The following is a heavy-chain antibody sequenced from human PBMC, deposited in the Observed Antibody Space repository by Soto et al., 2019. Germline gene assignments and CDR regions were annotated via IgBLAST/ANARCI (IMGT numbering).Heavy chain of an antibody. Sequence: EVQLLESGGGLVQPGGTLRLSCAASGFTFSSYAMTWVRQAPGERLEWVSVITNSGGDTLHADSVKGRFTIFRDNSKNTLSLQMNSLRAEDTAIYYCAKATGESYPGSRVYDFWSQGTRLTVSS. CDR3: AKATGESYPGSRVYDF. J-gene: IGHJ4*02. V-gene: IGHV3-23*01. CDR2: ITNSGGDT. D-gene: IGHD3-10*01. CDR1: GFTFSSYA.